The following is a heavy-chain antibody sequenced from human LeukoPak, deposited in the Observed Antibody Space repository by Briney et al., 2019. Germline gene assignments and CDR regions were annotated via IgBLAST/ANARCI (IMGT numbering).Heavy chain of an antibody. D-gene: IGHD3-22*01. CDR1: GYTFTSYG. CDR2: ISAYNGNT. J-gene: IGHJ4*02. V-gene: IGHV1-18*01. CDR3: ARVSYYYDSSGYYYDYFDY. Sequence: ASVKVSCKASGYTFTSYGISWVRQAPGQGLEWMGWISAYNGNTNYAQKLQGRVTMTTDTSTSRAYMELRSLRSDDTAVYYCARVSYYYDSSGYYYDYFDYWGQGTLVTVSS.